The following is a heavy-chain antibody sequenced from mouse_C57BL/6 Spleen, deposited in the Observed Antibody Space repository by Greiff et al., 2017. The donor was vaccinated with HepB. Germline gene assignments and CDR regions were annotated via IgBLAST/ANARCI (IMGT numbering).Heavy chain of an antibody. CDR3: ARPYYDYDKAWFAY. D-gene: IGHD2-4*01. V-gene: IGHV1-81*01. CDR2: IYPRSGNT. J-gene: IGHJ3*01. CDR1: GYTFTSYG. Sequence: QVQLQQSGAELARPGASVKLSCKASGYTFTSYGISWVKQRTGQGLEWIGEIYPRSGNTYYNEKFKGKATLTADKSSSTAYMELRSLTSEDSAVYFCARPYYDYDKAWFAYWGQGTLVTVSA.